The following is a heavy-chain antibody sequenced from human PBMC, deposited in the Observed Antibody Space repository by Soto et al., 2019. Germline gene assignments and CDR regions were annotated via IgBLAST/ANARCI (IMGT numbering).Heavy chain of an antibody. V-gene: IGHV3-7*01. CDR1: GFTFSDFW. CDR3: AGGWIYGAFDI. J-gene: IGHJ3*02. Sequence: EVRLVDSGGGLVQPGGSLRLSCAASGFTFSDFWMSWVRQVPGKGLEWVANINQEGGQKSSVDSVKGRFTISRDNAKNSLYLQINNLRADDAAVYYCAGGWIYGAFDIWGQGTMVTVSS. D-gene: IGHD5-12*01. CDR2: INQEGGQK.